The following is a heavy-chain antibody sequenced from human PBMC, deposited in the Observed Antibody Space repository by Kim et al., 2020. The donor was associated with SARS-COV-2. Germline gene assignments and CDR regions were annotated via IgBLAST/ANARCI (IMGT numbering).Heavy chain of an antibody. D-gene: IGHD2-2*01. CDR2: ISSSSSYI. V-gene: IGHV3-21*01. J-gene: IGHJ4*02. CDR1: GFTFSSYS. Sequence: GGSLRLSCAASGFTFSSYSMNWVRQAPGKGLEWVSSISSSSSYIYYADSVKGRFTISRDNAKNSLYLQMNSLRAEDTAVYYCARVGEPASHLLRWDYWGPGNPVTLSS. CDR3: ARVGEPASHLLRWDY.